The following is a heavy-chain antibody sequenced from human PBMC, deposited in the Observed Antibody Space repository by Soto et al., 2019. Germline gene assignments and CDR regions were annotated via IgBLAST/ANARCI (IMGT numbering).Heavy chain of an antibody. V-gene: IGHV3-23*01. D-gene: IGHD6-19*01. Sequence: GGSLRLSCAASGFTFSSYAMSWVRQAPGKGLEWVSGIWNSGDNTYYADSVKGRFTISRDNSKNTLYLQMNSLRVEDTAVYYCAKSSAGYFYYYNMDVWGQGTTVTVSS. CDR1: GFTFSSYA. CDR3: AKSSAGYFYYYNMDV. CDR2: IWNSGDNT. J-gene: IGHJ6*02.